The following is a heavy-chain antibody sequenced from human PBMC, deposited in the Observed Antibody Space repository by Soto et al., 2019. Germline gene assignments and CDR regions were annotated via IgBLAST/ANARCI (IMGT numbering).Heavy chain of an antibody. CDR3: ARSYCADSVSCNWFDP. D-gene: IGHD2-8*02. J-gene: IGHJ5*02. CDR1: GDSSSTYY. V-gene: IGHV4-59*01. CDR2: INYTGRS. Sequence: QVQLQESGPGLVNSSETLSLTCSVSGDSSSTYYWGWIRQPPGKGLECIGYINYTGRSNDNPSLKSRLSISVDASKNQVSLKLTSVTATDTAVYYCARSYCADSVSCNWFDPWGQGPLVVVSS.